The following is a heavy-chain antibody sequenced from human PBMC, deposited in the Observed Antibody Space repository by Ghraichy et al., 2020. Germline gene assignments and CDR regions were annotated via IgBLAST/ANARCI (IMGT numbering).Heavy chain of an antibody. CDR3: ARGLGDSSYSPSVY. CDR1: GFTFSSYG. CDR2: MSGSGSET. J-gene: IGHJ4*02. Sequence: GSLRLSCAASGFTFSSYGMSWVRQVPGKGLEWVSVMSGSGSETFYADSVKGRFTISRDTSRNTLFLQMNSLRAEDTAIYYCARGLGDSSYSPSVYWGQGTLVTVSS. D-gene: IGHD6-6*01. V-gene: IGHV3-23*01.